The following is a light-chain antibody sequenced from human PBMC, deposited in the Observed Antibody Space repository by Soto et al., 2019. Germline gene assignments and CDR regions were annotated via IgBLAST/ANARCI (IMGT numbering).Light chain of an antibody. Sequence: QSVLTQPASVSGSPGQSIAISCTGTSSDVGAYNSVSWYQQHPGRAPKLMIHDVSNRPSGVSNRFSGSKSGNTASLTISGLQAEDEADYYCSSYTSSSTYVFGNGTKSPS. J-gene: IGLJ1*01. CDR3: SSYTSSSTYV. CDR1: SSDVGAYNS. V-gene: IGLV2-14*03. CDR2: DVS.